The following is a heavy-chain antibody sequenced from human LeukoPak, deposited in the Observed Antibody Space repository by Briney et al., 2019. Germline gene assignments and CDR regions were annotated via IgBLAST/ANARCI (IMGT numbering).Heavy chain of an antibody. V-gene: IGHV3-30*18. CDR2: ISYDGSNK. J-gene: IGHJ4*02. D-gene: IGHD2/OR15-2a*01. CDR3: AKEGLLGWF. CDR1: GFTFSSYG. Sequence: GGSLRLSCAASGFTFSSYGMHWVRQAPGKGLEWVAVISYDGSNKYYADSVKGRFTISRDNSKNTLYLQMNSLRAEDTAVYYCAKEGLLGWFWGQGTLVTVSS.